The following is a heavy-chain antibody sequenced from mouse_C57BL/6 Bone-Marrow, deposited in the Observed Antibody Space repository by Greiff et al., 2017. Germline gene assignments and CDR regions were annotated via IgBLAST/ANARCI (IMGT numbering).Heavy chain of an antibody. J-gene: IGHJ4*01. CDR2: ISSGSSTI. CDR3: ARWAGRGAMDY. Sequence: EVNLVESGGGLVQPGGSRKLSCAASGFTFSSFGMHWVRQAPEKGLEWVAYISSGSSTIYYADTVKGRFTISRDNPKNTLFLQMTSLRSEDTAMYYCARWAGRGAMDYWGQGTSVTVSS. CDR1: GFTFSSFG. D-gene: IGHD3-2*02. V-gene: IGHV5-17*02.